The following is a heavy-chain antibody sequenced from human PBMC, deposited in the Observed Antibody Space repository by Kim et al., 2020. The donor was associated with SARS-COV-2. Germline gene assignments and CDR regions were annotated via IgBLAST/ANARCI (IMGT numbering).Heavy chain of an antibody. CDR2: IYPRDSKV. Sequence: GESLKISCQASGYSFTTYWIGWVRQMPGKGLEWMGIIYPRDSKVRYSPSFEGQVTISADESLSTTYLQWSGLKASDTAMYYCTRPAAHSSGAYGMDVWGQGTTVTV. CDR1: GYSFTTYW. CDR3: TRPAAHSSGAYGMDV. D-gene: IGHD6-19*01. V-gene: IGHV5-51*01. J-gene: IGHJ6*02.